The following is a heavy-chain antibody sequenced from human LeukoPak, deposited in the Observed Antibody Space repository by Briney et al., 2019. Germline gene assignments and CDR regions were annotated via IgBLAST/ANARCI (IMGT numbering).Heavy chain of an antibody. V-gene: IGHV4-4*02. J-gene: IGHJ4*02. D-gene: IGHD1-26*01. Sequence: SETLSLTCAVSGGSITTTNCWSWVRQPPGKGLEWIGEVHLNGATNYNPSLESRFSMSIDKSNNHLSLEVTSVTAADTAMYYCTRESGAFSLFGFWGQGTLVTVSS. CDR3: TRESGAFSLFGF. CDR1: GGSITTTNC. CDR2: VHLNGAT.